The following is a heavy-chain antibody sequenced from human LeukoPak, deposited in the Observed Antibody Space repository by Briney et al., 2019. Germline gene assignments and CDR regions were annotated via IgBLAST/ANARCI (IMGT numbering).Heavy chain of an antibody. CDR2: MNPNSGNT. V-gene: IGHV1-8*01. CDR3: GRAPRDRRMDV. Sequence: ASVKVSCKASGYTFTSYDINWVRQATGQVLEWMGWMNPNSGNTGYAQKFQGRVNMTRNTSISPAYMELSSLRSEDTAVYYCGRAPRDRRMDVWGQGTTVTVSS. D-gene: IGHD1-14*01. J-gene: IGHJ6*02. CDR1: GYTFTSYD.